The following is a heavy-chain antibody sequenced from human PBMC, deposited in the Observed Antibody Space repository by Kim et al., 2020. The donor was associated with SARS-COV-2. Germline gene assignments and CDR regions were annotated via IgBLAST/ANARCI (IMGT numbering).Heavy chain of an antibody. J-gene: IGHJ6*02. CDR3: ARVQVRKAESHHYGMDV. CDR2: IYPDDSDT. Sequence: GESLKISCTGSGYTFAYYWIAWVRQMPGKGLEWMGIIYPDDSDTKYSPSFQGQVTISADKSISTAYLQWSSLKASDTAMYYCARVQVRKAESHHYGMDVWGQGTTVTVPS. D-gene: IGHD1-1*01. V-gene: IGHV5-51*01. CDR1: GYTFAYYW.